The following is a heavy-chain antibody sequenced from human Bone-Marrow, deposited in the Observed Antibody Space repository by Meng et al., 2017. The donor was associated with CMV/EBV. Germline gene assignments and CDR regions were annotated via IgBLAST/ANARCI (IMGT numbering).Heavy chain of an antibody. D-gene: IGHD6-6*01. J-gene: IGHJ4*02. CDR3: AKGGGAARFWIY. V-gene: IGHV3-30*02. CDR2: IRYDGSNK. Sequence: GGSLRLSCAASGFTFSNYAMHWVRQAPGKGLEWVAFIRYDGSNKYYADSVKGRFTISRDNSKNTLYLQMNSLRAEDTAVYYCAKGGGAARFWIYWGQGTLVTVSS. CDR1: GFTFSNYA.